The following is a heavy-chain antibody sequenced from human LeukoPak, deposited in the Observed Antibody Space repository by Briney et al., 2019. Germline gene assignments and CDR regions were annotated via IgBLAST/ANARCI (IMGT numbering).Heavy chain of an antibody. Sequence: GGSLRLSCAASGFTVSSNYMSWVRQAPGKGLEWVSVIYSSGSTYYADSVKGRFTISRDNAKNSLFLQMNSLRAEDTAVYYCARMNYVSTGWGAPFDYWGQGTLVTVSS. V-gene: IGHV3-53*01. CDR2: IYSSGST. D-gene: IGHD1-7*01. J-gene: IGHJ4*02. CDR3: ARMNYVSTGWGAPFDY. CDR1: GFTVSSNY.